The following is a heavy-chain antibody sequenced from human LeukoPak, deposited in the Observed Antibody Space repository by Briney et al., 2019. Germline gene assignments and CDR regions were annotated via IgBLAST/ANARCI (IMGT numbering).Heavy chain of an antibody. J-gene: IGHJ4*02. CDR3: AREGYDSSGSLDY. Sequence: GGSLRLSCGASGFTFSSYSINWVRQAPGKGLEWVSSISSSGTYIYYADSPKGRFTISRDNAKNSLYLQMNSLRAEDTAVYYCAREGYDSSGSLDYWGQGTLVTVSS. CDR1: GFTFSSYS. D-gene: IGHD3-22*01. CDR2: ISSSGTYI. V-gene: IGHV3-21*01.